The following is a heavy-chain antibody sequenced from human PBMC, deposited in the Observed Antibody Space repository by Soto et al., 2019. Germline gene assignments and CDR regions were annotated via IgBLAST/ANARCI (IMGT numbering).Heavy chain of an antibody. D-gene: IGHD6-6*01. CDR1: GFIFSSYG. CDR3: AAVDSSGLFRTSGY. Sequence: PGGSLRLSCATSGFIFSSYGMNWVRQAPGKGLDWVSSISSSSTYIYYADSVKGRFTISRDNPKNSLYLQMNSLRPEGTAVYYCAAVDSSGLFRTSGYWGRGTLVTVSS. J-gene: IGHJ4*02. V-gene: IGHV3-21*01. CDR2: ISSSSTYI.